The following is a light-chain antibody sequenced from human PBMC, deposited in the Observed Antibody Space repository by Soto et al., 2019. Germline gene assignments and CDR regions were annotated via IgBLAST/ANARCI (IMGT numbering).Light chain of an antibody. J-gene: IGLJ3*02. CDR2: DNI. Sequence: QSVLTQSPSVSAAPGQKVTISCSGTSSNIGNNYVSWYQQFPDTAPKLLIYDNIKRPSGIPDRFSGSKSGTSATLVINGLQTGDEADYYCGTWDGSRNWVFGGGTKLTVL. CDR3: GTWDGSRNWV. V-gene: IGLV1-51*01. CDR1: SSNIGNNY.